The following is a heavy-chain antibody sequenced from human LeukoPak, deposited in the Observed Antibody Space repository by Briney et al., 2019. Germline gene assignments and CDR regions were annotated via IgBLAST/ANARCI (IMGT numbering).Heavy chain of an antibody. CDR3: ARDGDYGDYNAFDI. V-gene: IGHV1-8*01. CDR2: MNPNSGST. CDR1: GYTFTSYD. Sequence: ASVKVSCKASGYTFTSYDINWVRQATGQGFEWMGWMNPNSGSTGYAQKFQGRVTMTRNTSISTAYMELSSLRSEDTAVYYCARDGDYGDYNAFDIWGQGTMVTVSS. J-gene: IGHJ3*02. D-gene: IGHD4-17*01.